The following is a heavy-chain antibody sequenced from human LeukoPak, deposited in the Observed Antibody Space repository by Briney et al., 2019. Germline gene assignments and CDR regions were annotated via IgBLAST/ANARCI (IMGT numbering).Heavy chain of an antibody. V-gene: IGHV1-18*01. Sequence: ASVKVSCKASGYTFTSYGISWVRQAPGQGLEWMGWISAYNGNTNYAQKLQGRVTMTTDTSTSTAYMELRSLRSDDTAVYYCARDPTLGYCSSTSYAGDAFDIWGQGTMVTVSS. CDR2: ISAYNGNT. CDR1: GYTFTSYG. CDR3: ARDPTLGYCSSTSYAGDAFDI. J-gene: IGHJ3*02. D-gene: IGHD2-2*03.